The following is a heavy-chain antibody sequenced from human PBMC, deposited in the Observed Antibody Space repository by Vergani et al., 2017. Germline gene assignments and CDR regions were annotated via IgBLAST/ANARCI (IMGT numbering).Heavy chain of an antibody. Sequence: QVQLVQSGAEVKKPGSSVKVSCKASGGTFSSYAISWVRQAPGQGLEWMGWISAYNGNTNYAQKLQGTVTMTTDTSTSTAYMELRSLRSDDPAVYYCAGYCSGGSCHYYYYYGMDVWGQGTTVTVSS. CDR2: ISAYNGNT. J-gene: IGHJ6*02. CDR3: AGYCSGGSCHYYYYYGMDV. V-gene: IGHV1-18*01. CDR1: GGTFSSYA. D-gene: IGHD2-15*01.